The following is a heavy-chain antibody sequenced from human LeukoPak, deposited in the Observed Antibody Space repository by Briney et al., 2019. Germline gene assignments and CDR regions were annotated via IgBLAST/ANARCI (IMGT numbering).Heavy chain of an antibody. D-gene: IGHD1-26*01. CDR1: GFTFSSYE. Sequence: GGSLRLSCAASGFTFSSYEMNWVRQAPGKGLEWVSYISSSGSTIYYADSVKGRFTISRDNAKNSLYLQMNSLRAEDTAVYYCARRRDSGSLQHFDYWGQGTLVTVSS. CDR3: ARRRDSGSLQHFDY. CDR2: ISSSGSTI. J-gene: IGHJ4*02. V-gene: IGHV3-48*03.